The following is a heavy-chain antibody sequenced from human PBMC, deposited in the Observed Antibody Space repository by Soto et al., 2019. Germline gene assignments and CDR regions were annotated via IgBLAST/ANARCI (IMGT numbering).Heavy chain of an antibody. V-gene: IGHV6-1*01. J-gene: IGHJ6*02. CDR2: TYYRSKWYN. Sequence: SETLSLTCAISGDSVSSNSAAWNWIRQSPSRGLEWLGRTYYRSKWYNDYAVSVKSRITINPDTSKNQFSLKMNSVTPEDTAVYYCARDRVAAAVYYYYYGMDVWGQGTTVTVSS. CDR3: ARDRVAAAVYYYYYGMDV. D-gene: IGHD6-13*01. CDR1: GDSVSSNSAA.